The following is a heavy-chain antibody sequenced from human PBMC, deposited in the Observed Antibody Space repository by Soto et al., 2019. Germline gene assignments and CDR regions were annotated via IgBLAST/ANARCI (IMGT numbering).Heavy chain of an antibody. Sequence: PSETLCLTCTVSGGSISSYYWSWIRQPPGKGLEWIGYIYYSGSTNYNPSLKSRVTISVDTSKNQFSLKLSSVTAADTAVYYCARVPGPWGQGTLVTVSS. J-gene: IGHJ5*02. V-gene: IGHV4-59*01. CDR3: ARVPGP. CDR1: GGSISSYY. D-gene: IGHD3-10*01. CDR2: IYYSGST.